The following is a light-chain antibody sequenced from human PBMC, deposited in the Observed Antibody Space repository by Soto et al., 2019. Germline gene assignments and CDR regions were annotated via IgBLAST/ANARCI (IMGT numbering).Light chain of an antibody. J-gene: IGLJ1*01. CDR1: SSNIGSNT. V-gene: IGLV1-44*01. CDR2: SNH. Sequence: QSVLTQPPSASGTPGQRVTISCSGSSSNIGSNTVNWYQQLPGTAPRLLIYSNHQRPSGVPDRFSGSKSGTSASLDISGLQSEDEADYYCAAWDDSLNGRYVFGAGTKLTVL. CDR3: AAWDDSLNGRYV.